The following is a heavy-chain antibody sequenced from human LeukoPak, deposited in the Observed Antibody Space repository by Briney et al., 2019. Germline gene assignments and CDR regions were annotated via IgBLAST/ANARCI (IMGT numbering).Heavy chain of an antibody. Sequence: SQTLSLTCTVSGGSISSYYWSWIRQPPGKGQEWIGYIYYSGSTNYNPSLKSRVTISVDTSKNQFSLKLSSVTAADTAVYYCARLNYYGSGSLDYWGQGTLVTVSS. CDR2: IYYSGST. J-gene: IGHJ4*02. CDR3: ARLNYYGSGSLDY. D-gene: IGHD3-10*01. CDR1: GGSISSYY. V-gene: IGHV4-59*08.